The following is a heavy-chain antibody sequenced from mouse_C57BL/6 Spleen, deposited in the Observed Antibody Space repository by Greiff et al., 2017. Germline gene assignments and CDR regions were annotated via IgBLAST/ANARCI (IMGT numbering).Heavy chain of an antibody. CDR3: ARQPHYDGWFAY. V-gene: IGHV5-9*01. D-gene: IGHD1-2*01. Sequence: DVKLVESGGGLVKPGGSLKLSCAASGFTFSSYTMSWVRQTPEKRLEWVATISGGGGNTYYPDSVKGRFTNTRDNAKTTLYLQMSSLMSENSALYYCARQPHYDGWFAYWGQGTLVTVSA. CDR2: ISGGGGNT. J-gene: IGHJ3*01. CDR1: GFTFSSYT.